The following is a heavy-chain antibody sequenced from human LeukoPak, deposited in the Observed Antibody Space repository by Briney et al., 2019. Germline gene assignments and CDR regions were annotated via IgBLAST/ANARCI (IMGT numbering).Heavy chain of an antibody. CDR2: ISAYNGNT. V-gene: IGHV1-18*01. J-gene: IGHJ4*02. D-gene: IGHD2-2*01. Sequence: GASVKVSCKASGYTFTSYGISWVRQAPGQGLEWMGRISAYNGNTNYAQKLQGRVTMTTDTSTSTAYMELRSLRSDDTAVYYCARDRSRFVVVPAAMNYWGQGTLVTVSS. CDR3: ARDRSRFVVVPAAMNY. CDR1: GYTFTSYG.